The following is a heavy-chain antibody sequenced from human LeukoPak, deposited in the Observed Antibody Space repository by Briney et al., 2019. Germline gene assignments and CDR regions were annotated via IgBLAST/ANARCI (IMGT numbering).Heavy chain of an antibody. V-gene: IGHV3-21*01. Sequence: GGSLRLSCAASGFTFSSYSMNWARQAPGKGLEWVSSISSSSSYIYYADSVKGRFTISRDNAKNSLYLQMNSLRAEDTAVYYCAREGGYYDSSGYYYVDYWGQGTLVTVSS. J-gene: IGHJ4*02. D-gene: IGHD3-22*01. CDR3: AREGGYYDSSGYYYVDY. CDR2: ISSSSSYI. CDR1: GFTFSSYS.